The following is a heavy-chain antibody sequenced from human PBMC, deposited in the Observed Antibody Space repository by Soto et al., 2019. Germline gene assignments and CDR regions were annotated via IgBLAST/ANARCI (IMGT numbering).Heavy chain of an antibody. Sequence: ASLKVSCKASGYTFTGYYMHWVRQAPGQGLEWMGWINPNNGDTKYAQRFQGRVTVTRDTSSNTIYMELRRLTSDDTAVYYCEREEKNGFDSWGQGTLVTVSS. CDR2: INPNNGDT. J-gene: IGHJ5*01. CDR1: GYTFTGYY. CDR3: EREEKNGFDS. V-gene: IGHV1-2*02.